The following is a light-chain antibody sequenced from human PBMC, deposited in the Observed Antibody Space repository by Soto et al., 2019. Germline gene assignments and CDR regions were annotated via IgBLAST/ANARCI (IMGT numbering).Light chain of an antibody. V-gene: IGKV1-12*01. CDR1: HGIGVW. CDR3: QMSNSFPTT. CDR2: AAS. Sequence: DVQLTQLPSTVSASAGDRVIITCRASHGIGVWLAWYQQTSGKAPTLRMSAASNLQSGVPSRFSGSGSGREFALTINSLQPEDFASYYCQMSNSFPTTFGQGSKV. J-gene: IGKJ1*01.